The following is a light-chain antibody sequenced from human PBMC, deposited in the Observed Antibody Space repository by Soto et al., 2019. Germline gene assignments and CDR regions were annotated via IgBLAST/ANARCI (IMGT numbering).Light chain of an antibody. CDR2: ENN. CDR3: GTWDSSLSAVV. Sequence: QSVLTQPPSVSAAPGQKFTISCSGSSSNIGNNYVSWYQQLPGTAPNLLIYENNKRPSGIPDRFSGSKSGTSATLCITGLQTGDEADYYCGTWDSSLSAVVFGGGTKLTVL. CDR1: SSNIGNNY. J-gene: IGLJ2*01. V-gene: IGLV1-51*02.